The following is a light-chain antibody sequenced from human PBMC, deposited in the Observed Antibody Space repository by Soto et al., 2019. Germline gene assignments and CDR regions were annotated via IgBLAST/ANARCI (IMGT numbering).Light chain of an antibody. Sequence: DIQMTQSPSSLSASVGDRITITCRASQGISNYLAWFQQKPGKVPKLLIFEASTLRSGVPSRFSGSGSGTHFTLTISSLQPEDVATYYCQKYNSVPRTFGPGTKVEIK. J-gene: IGKJ1*01. CDR3: QKYNSVPRT. CDR2: EAS. CDR1: QGISNY. V-gene: IGKV1-27*01.